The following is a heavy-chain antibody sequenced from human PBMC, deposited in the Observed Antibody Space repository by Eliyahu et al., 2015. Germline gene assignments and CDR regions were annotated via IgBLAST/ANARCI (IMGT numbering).Heavy chain of an antibody. CDR3: ARGATVTTGRCWFDP. CDR1: GGSISSGNHY. CDR2: IYTSGST. V-gene: IGHV4-61*02. D-gene: IGHD4-11*01. Sequence: QVQLQESGPGLVKPSQTLSLTCTVSGGSISSGNHYWSWIRQPAGKGLEWIGRIYTSGSTNYNPSLKSRVTISVDTSKNQFSLKLTSVIAADTAVYYCARGATVTTGRCWFDPWGQGTLVTVSS. J-gene: IGHJ5*02.